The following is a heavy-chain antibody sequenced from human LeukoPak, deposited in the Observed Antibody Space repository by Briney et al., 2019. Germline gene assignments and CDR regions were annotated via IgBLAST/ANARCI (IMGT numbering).Heavy chain of an antibody. J-gene: IGHJ4*02. Sequence: RPGGSLRLSCAASGFTFDDYGMSWVRQAPGKGLEWVSGINWNGGSTGYADSVKGRFTTSRDNAKNSLYLQMNSLRAEDTALYYCARGAVYYDILTGYYDYWGQGTLVTVSS. CDR3: ARGAVYYDILTGYYDY. CDR2: INWNGGST. V-gene: IGHV3-20*04. D-gene: IGHD3-9*01. CDR1: GFTFDDYG.